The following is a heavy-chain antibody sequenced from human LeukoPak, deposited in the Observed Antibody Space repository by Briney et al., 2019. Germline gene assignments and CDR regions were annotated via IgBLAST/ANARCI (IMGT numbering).Heavy chain of an antibody. CDR3: ARWAATGPYYFYRAD. J-gene: IGHJ6*03. V-gene: IGHV1-8*01. CDR1: GYTFTSDE. Sequence: GASVEVFCKASGYTFTSDEIHWVGPATGQGLGWMGWMNPNSGNAGYAEKFQGRVTMTRSTSTSTAYLDLSRLRSEDTAVYYCARWAATGPYYFYRADWGKGTTVTVSS. CDR2: MNPNSGNA. D-gene: IGHD6-13*01.